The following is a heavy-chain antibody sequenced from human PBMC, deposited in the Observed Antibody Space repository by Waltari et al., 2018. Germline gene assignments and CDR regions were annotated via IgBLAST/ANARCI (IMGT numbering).Heavy chain of an antibody. CDR1: GGSISSGGYY. Sequence: QVQLQESGPGLVKPSQTLSLTCTVSGGSISSGGYYWSWIRQHPGKGLEWIGYIYYSGSNYYNPSLKSLVTISVDTSKNQFSLKLSSVTAADTAVYYCARVLASGSSSSYYFDYWGQGTLVTVSS. V-gene: IGHV4-31*01. D-gene: IGHD6-6*01. CDR3: ARVLASGSSSSYYFDY. CDR2: IYYSGSN. J-gene: IGHJ4*02.